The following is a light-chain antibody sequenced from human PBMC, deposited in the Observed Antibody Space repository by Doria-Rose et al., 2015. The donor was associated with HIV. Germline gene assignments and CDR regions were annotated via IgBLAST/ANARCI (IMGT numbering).Light chain of an antibody. CDR2: DGS. V-gene: IGKV3-20*01. Sequence: EIVMTQSPGTLSSSPGERATLSCRASQSFSSTYLAWYQQKPGQAPSPLIYDGSTRATGIPDRFSASGSGTDFTLTINRLEPEDFALYYCHQYGTSWTFGQGTKVEI. CDR1: QSFSSTY. CDR3: HQYGTSWT. J-gene: IGKJ1*01.